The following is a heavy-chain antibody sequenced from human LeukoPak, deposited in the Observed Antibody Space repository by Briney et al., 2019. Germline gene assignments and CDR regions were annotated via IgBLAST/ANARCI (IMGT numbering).Heavy chain of an antibody. CDR1: GYTFTGYY. CDR2: ISAYNGNT. D-gene: IGHD4-17*01. CDR3: ARGSYGDTFDY. J-gene: IGHJ4*02. Sequence: GASVKVSCKASGYTFTGYYMHWVRQAPGQGLEWMGWISAYNGNTNYAQKLQGRVTMTTDTSTSTAYMELRSLRSDDTAVYYCARGSYGDTFDYWGQGTLVTVSS. V-gene: IGHV1-18*04.